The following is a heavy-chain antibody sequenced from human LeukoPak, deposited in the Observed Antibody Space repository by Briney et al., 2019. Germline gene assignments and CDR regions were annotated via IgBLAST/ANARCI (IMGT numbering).Heavy chain of an antibody. J-gene: IGHJ4*02. V-gene: IGHV3-48*01. CDR2: ISSGSGTT. D-gene: IGHD4-17*01. CDR3: AKDRGNAYGVFDY. CDR1: GCIFSSYI. Sequence: PGGSLRLSCAASGCIFSSYIMNGVRQTPGKGLEGISYISSGSGTTYYGDSVQGRFITSRDNAKNSLHLQMNSLRAEDTGVYYCAKDRGNAYGVFDYWGQGILVTVSS.